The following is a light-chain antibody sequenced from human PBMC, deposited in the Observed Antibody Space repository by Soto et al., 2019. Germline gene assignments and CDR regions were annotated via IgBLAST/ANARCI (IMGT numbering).Light chain of an antibody. J-gene: IGKJ2*01. CDR1: QSVSSN. CDR3: QQYNKWPPYT. Sequence: EIVMTQSPATLSVSPGERATLSCRASQSVSSNLAWYQQKPGQAPSLLIYGASTRATGIPARFSGSGSGSEFTLTTSSLQSEDFAVSYYQQYNKWPPYTFGQGTKLEIK. CDR2: GAS. V-gene: IGKV3-15*01.